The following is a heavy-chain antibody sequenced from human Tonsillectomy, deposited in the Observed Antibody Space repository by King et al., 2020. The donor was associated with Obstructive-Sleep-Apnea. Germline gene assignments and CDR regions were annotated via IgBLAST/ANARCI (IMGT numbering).Heavy chain of an antibody. CDR1: GFTFSDYY. Sequence: VQLVESGGGLVKPGGSLRLSCAASGFTFSDYYMSWIRQAPGKGLEWVSYISSSSSYTNYADSVKGRFTISRDNAKNSLYLQMNSLRAEDTAVYYCATLASRDRDCSGGSCYSGWFDPWGQGTLVTVSS. J-gene: IGHJ5*02. V-gene: IGHV3-11*06. CDR3: ATLASRDRDCSGGSCYSGWFDP. CDR2: ISSSSSYT. D-gene: IGHD2-15*01.